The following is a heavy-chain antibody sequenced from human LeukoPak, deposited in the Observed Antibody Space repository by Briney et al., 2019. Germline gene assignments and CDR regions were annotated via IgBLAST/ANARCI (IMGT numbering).Heavy chain of an antibody. CDR3: ARYGSGSNYRDPFDS. CDR1: GFNFDEYA. D-gene: IGHD3-10*01. CDR2: IYHDSSVK. Sequence: GGSLRLSCVASGFNFDEYAMNWVRQAPGKGLEWISCIYHDSSVKHYADSVRGRFTVSRDNAKNSVYLQMNSLRAEDTAVYFCARYGSGSNYRDPFDSWGQGTLVTVSS. V-gene: IGHV3-48*01. J-gene: IGHJ4*02.